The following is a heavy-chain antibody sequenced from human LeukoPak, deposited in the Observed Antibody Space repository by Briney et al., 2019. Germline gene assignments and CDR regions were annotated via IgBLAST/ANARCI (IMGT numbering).Heavy chain of an antibody. J-gene: IGHJ4*02. CDR1: GFTFSSYG. V-gene: IGHV3-33*01. CDR3: ARELSGGSCVDY. D-gene: IGHD2-15*01. Sequence: GRSLRLSCEASGFTFSSYGMHWVRQPPGKGLEWVAVIWYDGSNKYYADSVKGRFTISRDNSKNTLYLQMNSLRAEDTAVYYCARELSGGSCVDYWGQGTLVTVSS. CDR2: IWYDGSNK.